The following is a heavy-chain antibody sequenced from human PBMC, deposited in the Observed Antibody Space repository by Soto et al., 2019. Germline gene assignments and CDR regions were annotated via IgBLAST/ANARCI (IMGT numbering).Heavy chain of an antibody. CDR1: GGSISSYY. J-gene: IGHJ4*02. Sequence: ETLSLTCTVSGGSISSYYWSWIRQPPGKGLEWIGYIYYSGSTNYNPSLKSRVTISVDTSKNQFSLKLSSVTAADTAVYYCARLHSSSWYFDYWGQGTLVTVSS. CDR3: ARLHSSSWYFDY. CDR2: IYYSGST. V-gene: IGHV4-59*08. D-gene: IGHD6-13*01.